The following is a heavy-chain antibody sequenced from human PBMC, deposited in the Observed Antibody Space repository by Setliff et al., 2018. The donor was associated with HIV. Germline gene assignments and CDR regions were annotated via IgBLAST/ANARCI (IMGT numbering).Heavy chain of an antibody. D-gene: IGHD4-17*01. J-gene: IGHJ4*02. CDR1: GFTFSSYW. CDR2: INRDGSAG. V-gene: IGHV3-7*03. Sequence: PGGSLRLSCAASGFTFSSYWMAWVRQAPGKGLEWVADINRDGSAGQYVDSVKGRFTISRDDAKNSVFLQMNSLTAEDSAVYYCARDDYLDGRWGQGTLVTVSS. CDR3: ARDDYLDGR.